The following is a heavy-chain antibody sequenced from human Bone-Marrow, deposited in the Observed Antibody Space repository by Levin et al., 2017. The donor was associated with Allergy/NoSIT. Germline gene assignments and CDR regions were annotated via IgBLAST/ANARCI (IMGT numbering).Heavy chain of an antibody. J-gene: IGHJ4*02. Sequence: GGSLRLSCKGSGYSFTSYWIGWVRQMPGKGLEWMGIIYPGDSDTRYSPSFQGQVTISANKSISTAYLQWSSLKASDTAMYYCACRYSGYETLFDYWGQGTLVTVSS. D-gene: IGHD5-12*01. CDR3: ACRYSGYETLFDY. CDR2: IYPGDSDT. V-gene: IGHV5-51*01. CDR1: GYSFTSYW.